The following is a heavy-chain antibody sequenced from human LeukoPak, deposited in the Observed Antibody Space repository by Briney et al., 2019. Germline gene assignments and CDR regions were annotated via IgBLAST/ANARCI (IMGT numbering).Heavy chain of an antibody. V-gene: IGHV4-4*07. J-gene: IGHJ5*02. D-gene: IGHD2-2*02. Sequence: SETLSLTCTVSGGSISSYYWSWIRQPAGKGLEWIGRIYTSGSTNYNPSLKSRVTISVDTSKNQFSLKLSSVTAADTAVYYCARVICSSTSCYKGGNNWFDPWGQGTLVTVSS. CDR3: ARVICSSTSCYKGGNNWFDP. CDR2: IYTSGST. CDR1: GGSISSYY.